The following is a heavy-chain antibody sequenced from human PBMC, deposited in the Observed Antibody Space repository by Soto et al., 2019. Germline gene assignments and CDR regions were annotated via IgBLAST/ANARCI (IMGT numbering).Heavy chain of an antibody. CDR2: IYSGGST. CDR3: ASQTYYDFWSGYYDAFDI. V-gene: IGHV3-53*01. D-gene: IGHD3-3*01. CDR1: GFTVSSNY. J-gene: IGHJ3*02. Sequence: GESLKISCAASGFTVSSNYMSWVRQAPGKGLEWVSVIYSGGSTYYADSVKGRFTISRDNSKNTLYLQMNSLRAEDTAVYYCASQTYYDFWSGYYDAFDIWGQGTMVTVSS.